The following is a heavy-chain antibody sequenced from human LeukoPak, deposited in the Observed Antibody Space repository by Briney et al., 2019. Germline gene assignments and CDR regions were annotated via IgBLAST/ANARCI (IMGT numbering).Heavy chain of an antibody. CDR3: ASYYYDSSGYYYFDY. CDR1: GYTFTSYD. J-gene: IGHJ4*02. D-gene: IGHD3-22*01. CDR2: MNPNSGNT. V-gene: IGHV1-8*01. Sequence: ASVKVSCKASGYTFTSYDINWVRQATGQGLEWMGWMNPNSGNTGYAQKFQGRVTMTRNTSISTAYMELSSLRSEDTAVYYWASYYYDSSGYYYFDYWGQGTLVTVSS.